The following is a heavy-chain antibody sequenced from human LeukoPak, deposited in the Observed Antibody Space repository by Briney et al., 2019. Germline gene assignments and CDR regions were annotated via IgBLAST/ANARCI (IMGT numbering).Heavy chain of an antibody. J-gene: IGHJ4*02. D-gene: IGHD4-17*01. CDR3: AKATTHDYGDYVSY. CDR1: GFTFSSYG. Sequence: GRSLRLSCAASGFTFSSYGMHWVRQAPGKGLEWVAVIWYDGSNKYYADSVKGRFTISRDNSKNTLYLQMNSLRAEDTAVYYCAKATTHDYGDYVSYWGQGTLVTVSS. CDR2: IWYDGSNK. V-gene: IGHV3-33*06.